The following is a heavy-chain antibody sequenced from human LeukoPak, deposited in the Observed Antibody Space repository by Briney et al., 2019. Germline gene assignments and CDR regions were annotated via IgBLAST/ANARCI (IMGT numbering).Heavy chain of an antibody. CDR3: ARGPSSYDYVWGSYIPHYYYYYMDV. CDR2: ISAYNGNT. J-gene: IGHJ6*03. V-gene: IGHV1-18*01. D-gene: IGHD3-16*01. Sequence: ASVKVSCKASGYTFTSYGISWVRQAPGQGLEWMGWISAYNGNTNYAQKLQGRVTMTTDTPTSTAYMELRSLRSDDTAVYYCARGPSSYDYVWGSYIPHYYYYYMDVWGKGTTVTISS. CDR1: GYTFTSYG.